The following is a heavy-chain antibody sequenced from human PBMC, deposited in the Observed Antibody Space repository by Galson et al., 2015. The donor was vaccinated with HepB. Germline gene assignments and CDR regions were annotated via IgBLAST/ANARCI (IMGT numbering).Heavy chain of an antibody. V-gene: IGHV1-3*01. D-gene: IGHD2-15*01. CDR1: GYTFITYA. Sequence: SVKVSCKASGYTFITYAIHWVRQAPGQRLEWMGWINAGNDNTKYSQKFQGRVTITRDTSANTAYMVVSSLTPEDTAVYYCARGVGGYCSSASCPGSRFDPWGQGTLVTVSS. CDR2: INAGNDNT. CDR3: ARGVGGYCSSASCPGSRFDP. J-gene: IGHJ5*02.